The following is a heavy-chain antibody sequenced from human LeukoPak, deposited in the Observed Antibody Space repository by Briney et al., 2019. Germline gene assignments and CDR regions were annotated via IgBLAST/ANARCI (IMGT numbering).Heavy chain of an antibody. D-gene: IGHD2-2*01. CDR2: ISYDGSNK. CDR1: GFTFSSYA. CDR3: ARDTGYCSSTSCSGDGMGV. Sequence: GGSLRLSCAASGFTFSSYAMHWVRQAPGKGLEWVAVISYDGSNKYYADSAKGRFTISRDNSKNTVYLQMNSLRAEDTAVYYCARDTGYCSSTSCSGDGMGVWGQGTTVTVSS. J-gene: IGHJ6*02. V-gene: IGHV3-30-3*01.